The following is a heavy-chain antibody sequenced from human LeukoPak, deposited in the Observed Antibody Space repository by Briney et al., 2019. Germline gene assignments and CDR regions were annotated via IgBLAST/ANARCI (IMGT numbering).Heavy chain of an antibody. Sequence: PGGSLRLSCAVSGFTFNNYAMDWVRQAPGKGLEWVSGVSASGGTTYYADSVKGRFTISRDNAKNSLFLQMNSLRAEDTAVYFCASGSTSFDYWGQGALVTVSS. CDR1: GFTFNNYA. J-gene: IGHJ4*02. CDR3: ASGSTSFDY. V-gene: IGHV3-23*01. D-gene: IGHD2-2*01. CDR2: VSASGGTT.